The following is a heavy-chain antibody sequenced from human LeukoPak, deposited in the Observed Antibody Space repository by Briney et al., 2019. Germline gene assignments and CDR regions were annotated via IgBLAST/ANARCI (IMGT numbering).Heavy chain of an antibody. J-gene: IGHJ5*02. CDR1: GGSISSGSYC. CDR2: IYYSGST. D-gene: IGHD3-3*02. V-gene: IGHV4-39*01. Sequence: PSETLSLTCTVSGGSISSGSYCWGWIRQPPGKGLEWIGSIYYSGSTYYNPSLKSRVTISVDTSKNQFSLKLSSVTAADTAVYCCAIPSTFGYPWFDPWGQGTLVTVSP. CDR3: AIPSTFGYPWFDP.